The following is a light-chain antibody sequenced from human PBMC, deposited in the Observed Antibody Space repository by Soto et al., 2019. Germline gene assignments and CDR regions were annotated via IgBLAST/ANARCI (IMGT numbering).Light chain of an antibody. V-gene: IGKV3-11*01. J-gene: IGKJ1*01. CDR3: QQYTEWPPWT. CDR1: QSVSSY. CDR2: DAS. Sequence: EIVLTQSPATLSLSPGERATLSCRASQSVSSYLAWYQQKPGQAPRLLIYDASNRATGIPARFSGSGSGTEFTLTISSLQSEDFAIYYCQQYTEWPPWTFGQGTKVEIK.